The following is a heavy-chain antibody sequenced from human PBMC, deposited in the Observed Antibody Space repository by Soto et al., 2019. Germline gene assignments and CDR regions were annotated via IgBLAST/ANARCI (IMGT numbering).Heavy chain of an antibody. CDR2: ISSTSKNTI. D-gene: IGHD3-10*01. J-gene: IGHJ4*02. CDR1: GFSFSSYS. Sequence: EVQLVESGGGLVQPGGSLRLSCAASGFSFSSYSLTWVRQAPGKGLECVSYISSTSKNTIYYADSVKGRFTISRDNAQNSLYLQMNSLRDEDTAAYYCARGYASGIYYDWGQGTLVTVSS. CDR3: ARGYASGIYYD. V-gene: IGHV3-48*02.